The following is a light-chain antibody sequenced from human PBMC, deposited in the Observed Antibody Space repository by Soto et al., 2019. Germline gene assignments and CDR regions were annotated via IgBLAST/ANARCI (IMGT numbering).Light chain of an antibody. CDR3: SSYAGSYTWV. V-gene: IGLV2-8*01. CDR1: SSDVGGYDY. J-gene: IGLJ3*02. CDR2: EVN. Sequence: QSALTQPPSASGSPGQSVTISCTGTSSDVGGYDYVSWYQQHPGRAPKLMIYEVNKRPSGVPDRLTGSKSGNTASLTVSGLQAEDEADYYCSSYAGSYTWVFGGGTKLTVL.